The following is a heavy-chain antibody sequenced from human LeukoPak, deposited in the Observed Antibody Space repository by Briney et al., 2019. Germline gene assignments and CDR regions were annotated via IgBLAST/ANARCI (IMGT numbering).Heavy chain of an antibody. CDR3: ARDPGYNYGFDY. J-gene: IGHJ4*02. D-gene: IGHD5-18*01. CDR1: GFPFDDYG. CDR2: IYSDGTT. V-gene: IGHV3-66*01. Sequence: GGSLRLSCAASGFPFDDYGMTWVRQAPGKGLEWVSIIYSDGTTYYADSVKGRFTISRDNSKNSLYLQMNSLRAEDTAVYYCARDPGYNYGFDYWGQGTLVTVSS.